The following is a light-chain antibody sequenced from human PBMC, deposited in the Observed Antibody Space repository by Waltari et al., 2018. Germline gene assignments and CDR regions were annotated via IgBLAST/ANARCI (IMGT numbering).Light chain of an antibody. V-gene: IGLV1-47*01. J-gene: IGLJ3*02. Sequence: QPVPTQPPSASGTPGQRVTISCSGRSADIGSTYVNSFQQLPGMAPQLLIYTINQRRSGVPVRFCGSKSGTSASLAISWLRTEDEADYCAAWDDTLSGPGVFGGGANLAVL. CDR2: TIN. CDR1: SADIGSTY. CDR3: AAWDDTLSGPGV.